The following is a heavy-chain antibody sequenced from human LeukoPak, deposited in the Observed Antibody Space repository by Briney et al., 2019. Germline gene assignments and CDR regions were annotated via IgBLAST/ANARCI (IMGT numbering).Heavy chain of an antibody. CDR2: IYYSGTT. Sequence: SETLSLTCTVSGSSISSYYWSWIRQPPGKGLEWIGYIYYSGTTNYNPSLKSRVTISVDTSKNQFSLKLSSATAADTAVYYCARASGLSRSFDYWGQGTLVTVSS. CDR1: GSSISSYY. D-gene: IGHD1-1*01. J-gene: IGHJ4*02. V-gene: IGHV4-59*01. CDR3: ARASGLSRSFDY.